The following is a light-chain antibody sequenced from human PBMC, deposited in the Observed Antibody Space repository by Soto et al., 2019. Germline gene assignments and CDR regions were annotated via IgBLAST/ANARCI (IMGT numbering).Light chain of an antibody. J-gene: IGLJ2*01. CDR3: SAYEGRNAVV. Sequence: QSVLTQPPSASGSPGQSVTISCAGTSSDVGLYDYVSWYQQHPAKAPKLLIYEVNKRPSGVPDRFSGSKSGNTASLTVSGLQDEDEAHPYCSAYEGRNAVVFGGGTKVTVL. V-gene: IGLV2-8*01. CDR1: SSDVGLYDY. CDR2: EVN.